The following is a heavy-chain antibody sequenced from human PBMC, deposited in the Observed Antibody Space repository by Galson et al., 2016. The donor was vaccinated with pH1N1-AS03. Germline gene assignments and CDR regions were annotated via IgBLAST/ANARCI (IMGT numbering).Heavy chain of an antibody. V-gene: IGHV4-4*02. J-gene: IGHJ5*02. CDR3: ARALKSDCWTGYAKNYLDP. Sequence: LSLTCAVSGGSIIGRNGWSWVRQPPGKGLEWIGEIFHSGTTNFNPSLKSRVTLSLDKSKNQFSLKLTSVSAADTAVYYCARALKSDCWTGYAKNYLDPWGQGTLVTVSS. D-gene: IGHD3/OR15-3a*01. CDR2: IFHSGTT. CDR1: GGSIIGRNG.